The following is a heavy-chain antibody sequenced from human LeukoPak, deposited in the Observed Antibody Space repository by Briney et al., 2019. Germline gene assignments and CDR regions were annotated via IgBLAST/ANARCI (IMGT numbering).Heavy chain of an antibody. Sequence: PGGSLRLSCAASGFTVSSNYMSWVRQAPGKGLEWVSVIYSGGSTYYADSVKGRFTISRDNSKNTLYLQMNSLRAEDTAVYYCMALELYMMDVWGKGTTVTVSS. CDR2: IYSGGST. D-gene: IGHD3-3*01. CDR1: GFTVSSNY. CDR3: MALELYMMDV. V-gene: IGHV3-53*01. J-gene: IGHJ6*04.